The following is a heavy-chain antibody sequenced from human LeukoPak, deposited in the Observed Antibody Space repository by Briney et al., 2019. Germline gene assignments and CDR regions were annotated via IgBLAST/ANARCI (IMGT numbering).Heavy chain of an antibody. V-gene: IGHV4-30-2*01. D-gene: IGHD3-9*01. CDR2: IYHSGST. Sequence: SETLSLTCAVSGGSISSGGYSWSWIRQPPGKGLEWIGYIYHSGSTYYNPSLKSRVTISVDTSKNQFSLKLSSVTAADTAVYYCARGIKLRYFDWLLRGNWFDPWGQGTLVTVSS. J-gene: IGHJ5*02. CDR3: ARGIKLRYFDWLLRGNWFDP. CDR1: GGSISSGGYS.